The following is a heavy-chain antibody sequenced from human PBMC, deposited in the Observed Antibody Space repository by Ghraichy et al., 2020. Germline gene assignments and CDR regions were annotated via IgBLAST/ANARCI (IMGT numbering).Heavy chain of an antibody. Sequence: ASVKVSCKASGYTFTSYGISWVRQAPGQGLEWMGWISAYNDNTNYAQKLQGRVTMTTDTSTSTAYMELRSLRSDDTAVYYCAREEYSSGWYGGWFDPWGQGTLVTVSS. V-gene: IGHV1-18*01. CDR3: AREEYSSGWYGGWFDP. CDR1: GYTFTSYG. D-gene: IGHD6-19*01. J-gene: IGHJ5*02. CDR2: ISAYNDNT.